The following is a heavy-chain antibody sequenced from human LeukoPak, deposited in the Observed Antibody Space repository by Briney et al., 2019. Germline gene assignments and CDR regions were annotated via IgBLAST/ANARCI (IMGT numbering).Heavy chain of an antibody. D-gene: IGHD6-13*01. CDR2: IKQDGSEK. CDR1: GFTFSSYW. V-gene: IGHV3-7*01. CDR3: ARGVGSSSWYWESNWFDP. Sequence: GGSLRLSCAASGFTFSSYWMSWVRQAPGKGLEWVANIKQDGSEKYYVDSVKGRFTISRDNAKNSLYLQMNSLRAEDTAVYYCARGVGSSSWYWESNWFDPWGQGTLVTVSS. J-gene: IGHJ5*02.